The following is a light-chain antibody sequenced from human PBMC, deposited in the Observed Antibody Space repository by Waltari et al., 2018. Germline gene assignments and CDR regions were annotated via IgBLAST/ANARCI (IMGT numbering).Light chain of an antibody. J-gene: IGKJ1*01. Sequence: DIVLTQSPATLSLSPGERATLSCRASQSINNYLAWYQQKPGQAPRLLIYSASNRATGIPARFSGSGSGTDFFLTISSLDPEDVAVYYCQQRSSWPRTFGQGTRVEIK. V-gene: IGKV3-11*01. CDR3: QQRSSWPRT. CDR2: SAS. CDR1: QSINNY.